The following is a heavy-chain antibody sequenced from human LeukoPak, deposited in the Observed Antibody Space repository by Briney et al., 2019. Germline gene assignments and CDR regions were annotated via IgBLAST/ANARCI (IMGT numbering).Heavy chain of an antibody. CDR2: IYYSGST. Sequence: PSETLSLTCIVSGVSISSSYYYWGWIRQPPGKGLEWIGYIYYSGSTNYNPSLKSRVTISVDTSKNQFSLKLSSVTAADTAVYYCARGDVDIVAYYFDYWGQGTLVTVSS. CDR1: GVSISSSYYY. D-gene: IGHD5-12*01. V-gene: IGHV4-61*05. CDR3: ARGDVDIVAYYFDY. J-gene: IGHJ4*02.